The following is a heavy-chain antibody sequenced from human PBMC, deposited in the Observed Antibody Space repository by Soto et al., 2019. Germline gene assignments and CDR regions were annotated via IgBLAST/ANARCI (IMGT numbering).Heavy chain of an antibody. J-gene: IGHJ5*02. CDR1: GGSIRTYY. D-gene: IGHD3-10*01. V-gene: IGHV4-59*01. CDR2: MYYSGST. Sequence: SETLSLTCTVSGGSIRTYYWSWIRQPPGKGLEWIGYMYYSGSTNYNPSLKSRVTMSVDTSKNQFSLNLSSVTAADTAVYYCARVKNDYGSGSYFFDPWGQGTLVTVSS. CDR3: ARVKNDYGSGSYFFDP.